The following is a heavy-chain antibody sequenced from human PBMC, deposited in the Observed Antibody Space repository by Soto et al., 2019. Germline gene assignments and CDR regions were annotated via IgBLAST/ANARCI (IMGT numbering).Heavy chain of an antibody. Sequence: LGESLKISCQASGYRFTNYWIGWVRQRPGKGLEWMGFIYPADSDTRYSPSSQGQVTFSVDTSTATAFLQWNSLKASDTAIYFCATGILGFYFDSWGQGTQVTRLL. J-gene: IGHJ4*02. CDR3: ATGILGFYFDS. V-gene: IGHV5-51*01. CDR1: GYRFTNYW. CDR2: IYPADSDT.